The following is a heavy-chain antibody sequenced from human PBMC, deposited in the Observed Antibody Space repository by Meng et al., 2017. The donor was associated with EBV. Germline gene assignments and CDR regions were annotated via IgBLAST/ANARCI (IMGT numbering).Heavy chain of an antibody. J-gene: IGHJ4*02. CDR2: ISAYNGNT. D-gene: IGHD3-16*02. CDR3: ARVRTFGGVIPPDY. CDR1: GYTFPSYG. V-gene: IGHV1-18*01. Sequence: QVHVGQSGAEVEKPWASVKVSCNASGYTFPSYGISWVRQAPGQGLEWMGWISAYNGNTNYAQKLQGRVTMTTDTSTSTAYMELRSLRSDDTAVYYCARVRTFGGVIPPDYWGQGTLVTVSS.